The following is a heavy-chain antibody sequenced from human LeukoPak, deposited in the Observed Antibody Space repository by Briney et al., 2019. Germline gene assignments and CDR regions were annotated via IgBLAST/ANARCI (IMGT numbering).Heavy chain of an antibody. CDR3: AKDRRYYGSGSHEDY. D-gene: IGHD3-10*01. Sequence: PGRSLRLSCAASGFTFSSYGMHWVRQAPGKGLEWVAVISYDGSNKYYADSVKGRFTISRDNSKNTLYLQMNSLRAEDTAVYYCAKDRRYYGSGSHEDYWGQGTLVTVSS. CDR2: ISYDGSNK. CDR1: GFTFSSYG. J-gene: IGHJ4*02. V-gene: IGHV3-30*18.